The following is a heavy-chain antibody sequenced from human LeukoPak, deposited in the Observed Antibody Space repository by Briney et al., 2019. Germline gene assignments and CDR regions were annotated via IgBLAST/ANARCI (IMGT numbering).Heavy chain of an antibody. V-gene: IGHV4-59*06. J-gene: IGHJ4*02. Sequence: SETLSLTCTVSGGSISSYYWSWIRQPPGKGLEWIGYIYYSGSTYYNPSLKSRVTISVDTSKNQFSLKLSSVTAADTAVYYCARTTVTTRGPFDYWGQGTPVTVSS. CDR1: GGSISSYY. CDR3: ARTTVTTRGPFDY. D-gene: IGHD4-17*01. CDR2: IYYSGST.